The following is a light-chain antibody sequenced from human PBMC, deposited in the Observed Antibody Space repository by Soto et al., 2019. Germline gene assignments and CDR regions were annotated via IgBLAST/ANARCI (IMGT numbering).Light chain of an antibody. CDR3: SSYTSSSTYV. CDR2: DVS. CDR1: SSDVGGYNY. V-gene: IGLV2-14*01. Sequence: QSALTQPASVSGSPGQSITISCTGSSSDVGGYNYVSWYQQHPGKAPKLMIYDVSNRPSGVSNRFSGSKSGTTASLTISGLQADDEADYYCSSYTSSSTYVFGTGTKVTVL. J-gene: IGLJ1*01.